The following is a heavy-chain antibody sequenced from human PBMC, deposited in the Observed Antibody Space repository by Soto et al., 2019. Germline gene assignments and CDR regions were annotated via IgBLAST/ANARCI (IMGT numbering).Heavy chain of an antibody. CDR3: ANETATSVDYYYFYGLDV. J-gene: IGHJ6*02. CDR2: ISYDGNKE. V-gene: IGHV3-30*18. D-gene: IGHD1-1*01. Sequence: QVQLVESGGGVVQPGRSLILSCSASGFIFGTYGMDWVRQAPGKGLEWVALISYDGNKEFYADSVKGRFTISRDNSRNTIYLHMNSLKPEDTAMYYCANETATSVDYYYFYGLDVWGPGTTVSVSS. CDR1: GFIFGTYG.